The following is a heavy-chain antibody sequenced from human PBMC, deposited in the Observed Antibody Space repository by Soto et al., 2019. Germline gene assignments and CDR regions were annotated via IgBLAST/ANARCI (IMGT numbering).Heavy chain of an antibody. CDR1: GDSMTSSSYY. J-gene: IGHJ5*02. V-gene: IGHV4-39*01. CDR3: ARHTRNQFDP. Sequence: PSETLSLTCTVSGDSMTSSSYYWGWIRQPPGKGLAWIGSIYYSERTSYNSGSTYYSPSLKSRVTISGDTSKSQFPLKLSSVTAADTAVYYCARHTRNQFDPWGQGTLVTVSS. CDR2: IYYSERTSYNSGST.